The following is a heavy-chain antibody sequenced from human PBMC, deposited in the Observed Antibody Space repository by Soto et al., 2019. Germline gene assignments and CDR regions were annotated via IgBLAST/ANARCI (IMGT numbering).Heavy chain of an antibody. J-gene: IGHJ4*02. CDR2: FNPNRGGT. Sequence: QVQLVQSGAEVKKPGPSVKLSCKASGYTFTGYQMHWVRKAPGQGLEWMGWFNPNRGGTNYAQKLQGRVTMTGDTSISTAYMELNRLTADDKAVYYCARGWDIVSPGHWGQGTLVSVSS. D-gene: IGHD2-15*01. CDR1: GYTFTGYQ. V-gene: IGHV1-2*02. CDR3: ARGWDIVSPGH.